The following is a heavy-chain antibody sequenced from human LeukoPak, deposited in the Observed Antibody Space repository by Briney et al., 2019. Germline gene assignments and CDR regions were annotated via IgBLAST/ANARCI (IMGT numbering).Heavy chain of an antibody. V-gene: IGHV3-23*01. Sequence: GGSQRLSCEASGFTFRSYAMTWVRQAPGKGLEWVSAISGSGAKTYYADSVKGRFTISRDNSRNTLYLQMNSLRAEDTAVYHCARERYSNGWYIDSWGQGTLVTVFS. CDR2: ISGSGAKT. CDR3: ARERYSNGWYIDS. J-gene: IGHJ4*02. D-gene: IGHD6-19*01. CDR1: GFTFRSYA.